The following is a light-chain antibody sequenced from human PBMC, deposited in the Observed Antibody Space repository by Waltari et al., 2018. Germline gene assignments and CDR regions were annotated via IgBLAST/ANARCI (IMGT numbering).Light chain of an antibody. V-gene: IGLV2-14*03. Sequence: QSALTQPASVSGSPGQSITISCTGTSSDVGRYNYVSWYQQPPGKAPKLLIYDVSNRPSGVPSRFSGSKSGNMASLTISGLQAADEAHYYCNSYASNSNGLFGGGTKLTIL. CDR3: NSYASNSNGL. CDR1: SSDVGRYNY. J-gene: IGLJ2*01. CDR2: DVS.